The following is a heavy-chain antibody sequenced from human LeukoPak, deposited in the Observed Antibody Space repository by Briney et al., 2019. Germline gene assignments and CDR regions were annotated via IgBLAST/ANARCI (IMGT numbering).Heavy chain of an antibody. D-gene: IGHD2-2*01. V-gene: IGHV4-39*01. J-gene: IGHJ4*02. CDR1: GGSISSSSHY. CDR3: ARRAVVPAAVSYFDN. CDR2: IYYSGST. Sequence: PSETLSLTCTVSGGSISSSSHYWGWIRQPPGKGLEWIGSIYYSGSTYYNPSLKSRVTISVDTSKNQFSLRLASVTAADTALYYCARRAVVPAAVSYFDNWGQGTLVTVSS.